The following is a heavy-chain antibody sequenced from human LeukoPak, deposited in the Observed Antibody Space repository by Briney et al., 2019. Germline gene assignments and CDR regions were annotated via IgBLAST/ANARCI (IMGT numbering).Heavy chain of an antibody. V-gene: IGHV3-23*01. CDR1: GLTFSSYA. J-gene: IGHJ4*02. D-gene: IGHD3/OR15-3a*01. CDR3: AKDHTLWAGAYYFDH. CDR2: ISGSGGRT. Sequence: GGSLRLSCAASGLTFSSYAMSWVRQAPGKGLEWVSAISGSGGRTYYADSVKGRFTISRDNSKNTLYLQMNSLRAEDTATYYCAKDHTLWAGAYYFDHWGQGALVTVSS.